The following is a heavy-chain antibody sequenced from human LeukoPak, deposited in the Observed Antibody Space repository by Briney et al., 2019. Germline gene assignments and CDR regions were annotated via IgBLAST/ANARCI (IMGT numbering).Heavy chain of an antibody. D-gene: IGHD3-10*01. V-gene: IGHV3-48*01. Sequence: PGGSLRLSCAASGFTFSSYSMNWVRQAPGKGLEWVSYISSSSSTIYYADSVKGRFTISRENAKNSLYLQMNSLRAGDTAVYYCATSNYYGSGSYAFDIWGQGAMVTVSS. CDR1: GFTFSSYS. CDR2: ISSSSSTI. J-gene: IGHJ3*02. CDR3: ATSNYYGSGSYAFDI.